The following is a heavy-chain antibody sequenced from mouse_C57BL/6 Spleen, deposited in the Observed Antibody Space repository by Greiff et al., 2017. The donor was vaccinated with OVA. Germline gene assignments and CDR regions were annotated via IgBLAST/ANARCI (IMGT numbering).Heavy chain of an antibody. CDR1: GYTFTDYE. J-gene: IGHJ3*01. D-gene: IGHD2-4*01. Sequence: VQLVESGAELVRPGASVTLSCKASGYTFTDYEMHWVKQTPVHGLEWIGAIDPETGGTAYNQKFKGKAILTADKSSSTAYMELRSLTSEDSAVYYCTRWDNDYDEGAYWGQGTLVTVSA. V-gene: IGHV1-15*01. CDR3: TRWDNDYDEGAY. CDR2: IDPETGGT.